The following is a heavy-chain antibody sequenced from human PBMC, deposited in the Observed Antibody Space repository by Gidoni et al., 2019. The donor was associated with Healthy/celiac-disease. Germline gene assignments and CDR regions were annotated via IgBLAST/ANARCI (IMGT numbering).Heavy chain of an antibody. D-gene: IGHD3-16*02. CDR3: ARGGRDYVWGSYRSNYYYGMDV. Sequence: QVQLQQWGAGLLKPSATLSLTCAVYGGSFRGYYWSWTRQPPGKGLGWIGEINHSGSPNHNPSLKSRVTISVDTSKNQFSLKLSSVTAADTAVYYCARGGRDYVWGSYRSNYYYGMDVWGQGTTVTVSS. CDR2: INHSGSP. V-gene: IGHV4-34*01. CDR1: GGSFRGYY. J-gene: IGHJ6*02.